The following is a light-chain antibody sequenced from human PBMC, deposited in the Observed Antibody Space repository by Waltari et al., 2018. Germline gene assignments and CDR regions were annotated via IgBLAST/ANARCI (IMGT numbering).Light chain of an antibody. Sequence: QSVLTQPPSASGTPGQRVTISCSGSSSNIGSYIVSWCQLPPGTAPKLLIYNSNQRPSGVPDRFSGSKSGTSASLAISGLQSEDEADYYCAAWDDSLNAWLFGAGTKLTVL. V-gene: IGLV1-44*01. CDR2: NSN. CDR1: SSNIGSYI. CDR3: AAWDDSLNAWL. J-gene: IGLJ3*02.